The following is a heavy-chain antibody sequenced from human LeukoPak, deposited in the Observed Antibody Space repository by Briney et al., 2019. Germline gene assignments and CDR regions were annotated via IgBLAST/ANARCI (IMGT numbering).Heavy chain of an antibody. Sequence: ASVKVSCKVSGYTLTELSMHWVRQVPGKGLEWMGGFDPEDGETIYAQKFQGRVTMTRDTSTSTVYMELSSLRSEDTAVYYCARGNIIAAAGEYYFDYWGQGTLVTVSS. J-gene: IGHJ4*02. D-gene: IGHD6-13*01. CDR1: GYTLTELS. CDR2: FDPEDGET. CDR3: ARGNIIAAAGEYYFDY. V-gene: IGHV1-24*01.